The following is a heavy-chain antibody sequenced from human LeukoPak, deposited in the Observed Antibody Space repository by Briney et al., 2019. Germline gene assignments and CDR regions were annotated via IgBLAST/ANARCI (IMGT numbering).Heavy chain of an antibody. V-gene: IGHV3-30*18. D-gene: IGHD2-21*01. Sequence: GGSLRLSCAASGFTFSSYGMHWVRQAPGKGLEWVAVLSYDGSNKYYADSVKGRFTISRDNSKNTLYLQMNSLRAEDTAVYYCAKDPIPPDYWGQGTLVTASS. CDR2: LSYDGSNK. J-gene: IGHJ4*02. CDR1: GFTFSSYG. CDR3: AKDPIPPDY.